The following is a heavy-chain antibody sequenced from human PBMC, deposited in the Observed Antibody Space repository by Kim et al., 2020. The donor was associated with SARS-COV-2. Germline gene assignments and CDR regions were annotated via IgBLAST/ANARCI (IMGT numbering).Heavy chain of an antibody. CDR2: ISGSGGST. J-gene: IGHJ6*02. D-gene: IGHD6-19*01. CDR3: AKEGWYSSGWYSGNAGGMDV. V-gene: IGHV3-23*01. Sequence: GGSLRLSCAASGFTFSSYAMSWVRQAPGKGLEWVSAISGSGGSTYYADSVKGRFTISRDNSKNTLYLQMNSLRAEDTAVYYCAKEGWYSSGWYSGNAGGMDVWGQGTTVTVSS. CDR1: GFTFSSYA.